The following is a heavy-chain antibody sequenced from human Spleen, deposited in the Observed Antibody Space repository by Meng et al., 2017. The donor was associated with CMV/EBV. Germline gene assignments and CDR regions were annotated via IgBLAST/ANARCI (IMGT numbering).Heavy chain of an antibody. V-gene: IGHV3-21*01. D-gene: IGHD2-2*01. CDR1: GFTFSSYW. Sequence: GESLKISCAASGFTFSSYWMHWVRQAPGKGLEWVSSISSSSSYIYYADSVKGRFTISRDNAKNSLYLQMNSLRAEDTAVYYCAGGPVGYCSSTSCYYYYYGMDVWGQGTTVTVSS. J-gene: IGHJ6*02. CDR2: ISSSSSYI. CDR3: AGGPVGYCSSTSCYYYYYGMDV.